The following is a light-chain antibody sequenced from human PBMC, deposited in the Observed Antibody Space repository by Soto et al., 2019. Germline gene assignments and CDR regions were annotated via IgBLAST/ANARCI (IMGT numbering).Light chain of an antibody. CDR2: AAS. CDR3: QQYNNWPNT. CDR1: QSVSSN. V-gene: IGKV3-15*01. Sequence: EIVMTQSPATLSVSPGERATLSCRASQSVSSNLAWFQQRPGQAPRLLIYAASTKVTGIPARFSGSGSGTEFTLTISSLQSEDFAVYYCQQYNNWPNTFGQGTKLEIK. J-gene: IGKJ2*01.